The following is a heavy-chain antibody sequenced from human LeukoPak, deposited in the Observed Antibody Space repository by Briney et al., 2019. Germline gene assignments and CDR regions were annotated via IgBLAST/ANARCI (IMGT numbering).Heavy chain of an antibody. J-gene: IGHJ4*02. D-gene: IGHD2-2*01. CDR2: ISSSSSYI. CDR1: GFTFSSYS. CDR3: ASKSSPTGGY. V-gene: IGHV3-21*01. Sequence: GGSLRLSCAASGFTFSSYSMNWVRQAPGKGLEWVSSISSSSSYIYYADSVKGRFTISRDNSKNMLYLQMNSLRAEDTAVYYCASKSSPTGGYWGQGTLITVSS.